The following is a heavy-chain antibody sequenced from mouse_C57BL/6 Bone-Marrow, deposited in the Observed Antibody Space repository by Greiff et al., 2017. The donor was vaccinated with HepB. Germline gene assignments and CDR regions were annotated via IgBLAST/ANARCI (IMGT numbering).Heavy chain of an antibody. D-gene: IGHD1-1*01. Sequence: QVHVKQPGAELVRPGSSVKLSCKASGYTFTSYWMHWVKQRPIQGLEWIGNIDPSDSETHYNQKFKDKATLTVDKSSSTAYMQLSSLPSEDSAVYYCARGTTVVGYYFDYWGQGTTLTVSS. V-gene: IGHV1-52*01. CDR3: ARGTTVVGYYFDY. CDR1: GYTFTSYW. CDR2: IDPSDSET. J-gene: IGHJ2*01.